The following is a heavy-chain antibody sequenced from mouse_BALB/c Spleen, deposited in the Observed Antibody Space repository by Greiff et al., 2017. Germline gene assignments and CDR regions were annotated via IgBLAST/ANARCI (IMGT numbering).Heavy chain of an antibody. D-gene: IGHD2-3*01. V-gene: IGHV5-6*01. CDR3: AGIYDGSWFAY. CDR2: ISSGGSYT. CDR1: GFTFSSYG. Sequence: EVKLVESGGDLVKPGGSLKLSCAASGFTFSSYGMSWVRQTPDKRLEWVATISSGGSYTYYPDSVKGRFTISRDNAKNTLYLQMSSLKSEDTAMYYCAGIYDGSWFAYWGQGTLVTVSA. J-gene: IGHJ3*01.